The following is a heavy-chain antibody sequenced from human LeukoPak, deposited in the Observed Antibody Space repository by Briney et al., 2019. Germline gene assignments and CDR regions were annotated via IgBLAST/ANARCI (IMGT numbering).Heavy chain of an antibody. CDR3: ARTAAGTDPHFDY. J-gene: IGHJ4*02. Sequence: GGSLRLSCAASGFTFSSYWMSWVRQAPGKGLEWVANIKQDGSEKYYVDSVKGRFTISRDNAKNSLYLQMNSLRAEDTAVYYCARTAAGTDPHFDYWGQGNLVTVSS. V-gene: IGHV3-7*01. CDR1: GFTFSSYW. D-gene: IGHD6-13*01. CDR2: IKQDGSEK.